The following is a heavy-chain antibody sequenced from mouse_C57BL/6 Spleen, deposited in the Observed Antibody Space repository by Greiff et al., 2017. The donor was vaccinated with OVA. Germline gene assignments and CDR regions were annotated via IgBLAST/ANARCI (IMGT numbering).Heavy chain of an antibody. CDR3: ARDGGLRRYFDV. V-gene: IGHV5-16*01. D-gene: IGHD2-4*01. J-gene: IGHJ1*03. CDR1: GFTFSDYY. Sequence: EVQVVESEGGLVQPGSSMKLSCTASGFTFSDYYMAWVRQVPEKGLEWVANINYDGSSTYYLDSLKSRFIISRDNAKNILYLQMSSLKSEDTATYYCARDGGLRRYFDVWGTGTTVTVSS. CDR2: INYDGSST.